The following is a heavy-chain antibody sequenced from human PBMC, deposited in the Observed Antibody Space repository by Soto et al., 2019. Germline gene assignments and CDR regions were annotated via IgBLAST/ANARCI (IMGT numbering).Heavy chain of an antibody. CDR2: IYPGDSDT. CDR1: GYSFTSYW. V-gene: IGHV5-51*01. CDR3: ARRYCISTSCYSCGMDV. D-gene: IGHD2-2*01. Sequence: GESLKISCKGSGYSFTSYWIGWVRQMPGKGLEWMGIIYPGDSDTRYSPSFQGQVTISADKSISTAYLQWSSLKASDTAMYYCARRYCISTSCYSCGMDVWGQGTTVTVSS. J-gene: IGHJ6*02.